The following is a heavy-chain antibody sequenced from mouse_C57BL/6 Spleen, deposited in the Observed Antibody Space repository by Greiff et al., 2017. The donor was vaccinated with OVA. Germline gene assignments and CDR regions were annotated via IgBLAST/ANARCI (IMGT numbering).Heavy chain of an antibody. J-gene: IGHJ1*03. D-gene: IGHD3-1*01. CDR3: ARPSGSYWYFDV. CDR1: GFTFSDYG. V-gene: IGHV5-17*01. CDR2: ISSGSSTI. Sequence: VKLVESGGGLVKPGGSLKLSCAASGFTFSDYGMHWVRQAPEKGLEWVAYISSGSSTIYYADTVKGRFTISRDNAKNTLFLQMTSLRSEDTAMYYCARPSGSYWYFDVWGTGTTVTVSS.